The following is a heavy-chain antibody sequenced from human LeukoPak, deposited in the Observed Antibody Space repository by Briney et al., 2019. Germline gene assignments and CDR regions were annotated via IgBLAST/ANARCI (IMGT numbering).Heavy chain of an antibody. CDR3: ARDQPRGSGWFDY. CDR1: GFTFSSYS. V-gene: IGHV3-21*01. Sequence: GGSLRLSCAASGFTFSSYSVNWVRQAPGKGLEWVSSISSSSSYIYYADSVKGRFTISRDNAKNSLYLQMNSLRAEDTAAYYCARDQPRGSGWFDYWGQGTLVTVSS. J-gene: IGHJ4*02. CDR2: ISSSSSYI. D-gene: IGHD6-19*01.